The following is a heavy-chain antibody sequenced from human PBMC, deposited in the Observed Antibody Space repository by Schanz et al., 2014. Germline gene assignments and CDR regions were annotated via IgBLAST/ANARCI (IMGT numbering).Heavy chain of an antibody. V-gene: IGHV1-69*02. D-gene: IGHD4-17*01. J-gene: IGHJ5*02. CDR1: GGTFSRLT. Sequence: QVQLVQSGADVKKPGSSVRVSCKASGGTFSRLTFSWVRQTPGQGLEWMGRVIPILGVTHYAQKFQGRVTITADKSTTTAYMELNSLNSDDTAVYYCATLDYADSVSCGQGTLVTVSS. CDR3: ATLDYADSVS. CDR2: VIPILGVT.